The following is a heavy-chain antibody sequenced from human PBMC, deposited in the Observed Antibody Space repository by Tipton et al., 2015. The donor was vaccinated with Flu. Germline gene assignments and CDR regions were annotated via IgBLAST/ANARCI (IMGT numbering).Heavy chain of an antibody. CDR1: GGSFSGYY. J-gene: IGHJ6*02. CDR2: IYYSGST. V-gene: IGHV4-59*01. Sequence: LVKPSETPSLTRAVYGGSFSGYYWSWIRQPPGKGLEWIGYIYYSGSTNYNPSLKSRVTISVDTSKNQFSLKLSSVTAADTAVYYCARDRGLYGMDVWGQGTTVTVSS. CDR3: ARDRGLYGMDV. D-gene: IGHD3-10*01.